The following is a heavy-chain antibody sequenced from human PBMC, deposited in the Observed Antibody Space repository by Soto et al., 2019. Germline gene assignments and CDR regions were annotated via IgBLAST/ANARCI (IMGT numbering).Heavy chain of an antibody. Sequence: SETLSLTCTVSGGSISSYYWSWIRQPPGKGLEWIGYIYYSGSTNYNPSLKSRVTISVDTSKNQFSLKLSSVTAADTAVYYCAKDGRYCSGGSCFFYWGQGTLVTVSS. CDR3: AKDGRYCSGGSCFFY. D-gene: IGHD2-15*01. V-gene: IGHV4-59*01. CDR1: GGSISSYY. CDR2: IYYSGST. J-gene: IGHJ4*02.